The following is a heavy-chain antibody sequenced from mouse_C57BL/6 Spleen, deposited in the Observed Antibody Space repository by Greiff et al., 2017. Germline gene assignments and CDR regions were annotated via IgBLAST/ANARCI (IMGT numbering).Heavy chain of an antibody. V-gene: IGHV1-82*01. CDR2: IYPGDGDT. CDR1: GYAFSSSW. CDR3: ASPLITTVVAPYAMDY. Sequence: VQLQQSGPELVKPGASVKISCKASGYAFSSSWMNWVKQRPGTGLEWIGRIYPGDGDTNYNGKFKGKATLTADKSSSTAYMQLSSLTSEDSAVYFCASPLITTVVAPYAMDYWGQGTSVTVSS. J-gene: IGHJ4*01. D-gene: IGHD1-1*01.